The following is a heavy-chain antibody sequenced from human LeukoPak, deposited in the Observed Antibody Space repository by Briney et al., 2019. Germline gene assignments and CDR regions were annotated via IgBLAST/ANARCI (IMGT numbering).Heavy chain of an antibody. CDR2: VYYSGST. J-gene: IGHJ4*02. CDR3: ARVVRVRNYYDSSGYSDYFDY. V-gene: IGHV4-39*07. CDR1: GGSISGSNYY. D-gene: IGHD3-22*01. Sequence: SETLSLTCTVSGGSISGSNYYWGWIRQPPGKGLEWIGVVYYSGSTYYSSSFKSRVTISVDTSKNKFSLKLSSVTAADTAVYYCARVVRVRNYYDSSGYSDYFDYWGQGTLVTVSS.